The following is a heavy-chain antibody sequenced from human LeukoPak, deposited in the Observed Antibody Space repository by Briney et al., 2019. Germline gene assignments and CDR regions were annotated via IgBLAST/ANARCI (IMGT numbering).Heavy chain of an antibody. J-gene: IGHJ5*02. CDR1: GGSISSGSYY. Sequence: PSETLSLTCTVSGGSISSGSYYWSWIRQPAGKGLEWIGRIYTSGSTNYNPSLKSRVTISVDTSKNQFSLKLSSVTAADTAVYYCARVGYYDSSGYFRGLIDPWGQGTLVTVSS. CDR3: ARVGYYDSSGYFRGLIDP. V-gene: IGHV4-61*02. D-gene: IGHD3-22*01. CDR2: IYTSGST.